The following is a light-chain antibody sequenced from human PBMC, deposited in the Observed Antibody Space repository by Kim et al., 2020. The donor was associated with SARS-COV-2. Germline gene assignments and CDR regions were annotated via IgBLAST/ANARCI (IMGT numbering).Light chain of an antibody. CDR2: AAS. Sequence: SASVGDRVTITCRASQSISSYLNWYQQKPGKAPKLLIYAASSLQSGVPSRFSGSGSGTDFTPTISSLQPEDFATYYCQQSYSTPYTFGQGTKLEIK. CDR3: QQSYSTPYT. V-gene: IGKV1-39*01. CDR1: QSISSY. J-gene: IGKJ2*01.